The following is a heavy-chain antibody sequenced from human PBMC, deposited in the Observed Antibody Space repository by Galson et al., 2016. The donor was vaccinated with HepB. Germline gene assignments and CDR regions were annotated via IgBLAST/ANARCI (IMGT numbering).Heavy chain of an antibody. Sequence: SLRLSCATSGFSSTSYEVNWVRQAPGKGLEWISYISSRSGTPTYYSDSVRGRFIISRDNDKNSLSLQMNSLNSEDTAFYFCARDMGGRGYSNYAWRHFGSDAWGRGTRVIVSS. V-gene: IGHV3-48*03. CDR2: ISSRSGTPT. D-gene: IGHD4-11*01. J-gene: IGHJ6*04. CDR3: ARDMGGRGYSNYAWRHFGSDA. CDR1: GFSSTSYE.